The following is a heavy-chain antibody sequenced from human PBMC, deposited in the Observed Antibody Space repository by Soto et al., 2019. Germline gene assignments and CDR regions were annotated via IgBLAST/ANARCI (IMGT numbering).Heavy chain of an antibody. J-gene: IGHJ4*02. D-gene: IGHD2-21*01. CDR2: IYHNGIT. CDR3: ATVPPRMVVVLAEFPT. CDR1: GTSISSSYW. V-gene: IGHV4-4*02. Sequence: QVQLKQSGPGLVRPSGTLSLTCRVSGTSISSSYWWAWVRQSPGKGLEWIGEIYHNGITKYNPSLKSRVSRSIDKSNNQFSLKLTSVTAADTAVYYCATVPPRMVVVLAEFPTWGQGTLVTVSS.